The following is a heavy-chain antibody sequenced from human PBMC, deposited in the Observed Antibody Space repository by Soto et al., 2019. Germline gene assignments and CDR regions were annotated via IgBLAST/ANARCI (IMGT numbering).Heavy chain of an antibody. J-gene: IGHJ6*03. CDR2: IWYDGSNK. CDR3: ARDPRRADCSSTSCYGGYYYYYYMDV. Sequence: GGSLRLSCAASGFTFSSYGMHWVRQAPGKGLEWVAVIWYDGSNKYYADSVKGRFTISRDNSKNTLYLQMNSLRAEDTAVCYCARDPRRADCSSTSCYGGYYYYYYMDVWGKGTTVTVSS. CDR1: GFTFSSYG. D-gene: IGHD2-2*01. V-gene: IGHV3-33*01.